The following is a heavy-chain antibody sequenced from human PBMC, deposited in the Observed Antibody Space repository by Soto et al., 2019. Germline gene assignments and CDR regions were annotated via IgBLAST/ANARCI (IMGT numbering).Heavy chain of an antibody. CDR2: ISYDGSNK. CDR1: GFTFSSYG. V-gene: IGHV3-30*18. J-gene: IGHJ6*01. D-gene: IGHD3-10*01. Sequence: QVQLVESGGGVVQPGRSLRLSCAASGFTFSSYGMHWVRQAPGKGLEWVAVISYDGSNKYYADSVKGRFTISRDNSKNTLYLQMNSLRAEDTAVYYCAKGTHYYYGSGSYPYGMDVW. CDR3: AKGTHYYYGSGSYPYGMDV.